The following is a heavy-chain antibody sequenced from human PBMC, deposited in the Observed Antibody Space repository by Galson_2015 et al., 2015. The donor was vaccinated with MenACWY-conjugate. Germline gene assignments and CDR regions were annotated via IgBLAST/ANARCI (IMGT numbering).Heavy chain of an antibody. CDR3: AVYSRCTRGDGCSAGY. CDR2: INSNESST. V-gene: IGHV3-74*01. Sequence: SLRLSCAASGFTFSSYWMHWVRQAPGKGLEWVSLINSNESSTNYADSVKGRFTISRDNAKNTLYLQMNNLRAEDTAVYYCAVYSRCTRGDGCSAGYWGQGTLVTVSS. J-gene: IGHJ4*02. CDR1: GFTFSSYW. D-gene: IGHD2-8*02.